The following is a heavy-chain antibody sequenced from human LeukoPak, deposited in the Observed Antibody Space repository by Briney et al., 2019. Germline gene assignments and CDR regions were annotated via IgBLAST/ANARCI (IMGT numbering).Heavy chain of an antibody. J-gene: IGHJ5*02. D-gene: IGHD4-11*01. CDR3: ARDPDTTELGRWFDP. CDR1: GGSISSYY. Sequence: SETLSLTCTVSGGSISSYYWSWIRQPPGKGLEWIGYIYYSGSTYYNPSLKSRVTISVDTSKNQFSLKLSSVTAADTAVYYCARDPDTTELGRWFDPWGQGTLVTVSS. V-gene: IGHV4-59*12. CDR2: IYYSGST.